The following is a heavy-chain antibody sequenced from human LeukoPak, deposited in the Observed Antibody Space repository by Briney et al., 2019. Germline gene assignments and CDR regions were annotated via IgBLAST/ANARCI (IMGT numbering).Heavy chain of an antibody. CDR3: ARDRISVSDPPNWFDP. Sequence: SETLSLTCTVSGGSISSGTYYWGWIRQPPGKGLEWIGSIYHSGKTYYNPSLKSRVTISVETSKNQFSLKLSSMTAADTAVYYCARDRISVSDPPNWFDPWGQGTLVTVSP. J-gene: IGHJ5*02. CDR1: GGSISSGTYY. CDR2: IYHSGKT. V-gene: IGHV4-39*07. D-gene: IGHD6-19*01.